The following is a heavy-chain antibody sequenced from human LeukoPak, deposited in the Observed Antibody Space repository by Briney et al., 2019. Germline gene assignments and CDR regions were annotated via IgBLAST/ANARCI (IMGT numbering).Heavy chain of an antibody. D-gene: IGHD6-13*01. V-gene: IGHV5-51*01. CDR3: ARLRSSSWYTVDY. J-gene: IGHJ4*02. Sequence: GESLKISCKGSGYTFPYYWIAWVRQMPGKGLEWMGIIYPDDSDTRYSPSFQGLVTISADKSITTAYLQWSSLKASDTAMYYRARLRSSSWYTVDYWGQGTLVTVSS. CDR1: GYTFPYYW. CDR2: IYPDDSDT.